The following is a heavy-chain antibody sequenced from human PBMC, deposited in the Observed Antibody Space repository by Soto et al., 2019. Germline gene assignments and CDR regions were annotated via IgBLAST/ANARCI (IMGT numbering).Heavy chain of an antibody. J-gene: IGHJ5*02. CDR2: INHSGTT. CDR3: ARGRSYYGAGSLNWFDP. V-gene: IGHV4-34*01. D-gene: IGHD3-10*01. CDR1: GGSFSGYY. Sequence: WETLSLTCAVYGGSFSGYYWSWIRQPPGKGLEWIGEINHSGTTNYNPSLKSRVTTSIDTSRNQFSLRLSSVTAADTAVYYCARGRSYYGAGSLNWFDPWGQGTLVTVSS.